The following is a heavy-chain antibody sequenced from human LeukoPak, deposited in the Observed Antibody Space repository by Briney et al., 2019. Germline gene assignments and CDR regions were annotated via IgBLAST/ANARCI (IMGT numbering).Heavy chain of an antibody. D-gene: IGHD3-3*01. V-gene: IGHV4-30-4*08. Sequence: PSQTLSLTCTVSGGSISSGDYYWSWIRQPPGKGLEWIGYIYYSGSTYYNPSLKSRVTISVDTSKNQFSLKLSSVTAADTAVYYCARVAVDFWSGYYTDNYYYYYMDVWGKGTTVTVSS. CDR2: IYYSGST. CDR1: GGSISSGDYY. CDR3: ARVAVDFWSGYYTDNYYYYYMDV. J-gene: IGHJ6*03.